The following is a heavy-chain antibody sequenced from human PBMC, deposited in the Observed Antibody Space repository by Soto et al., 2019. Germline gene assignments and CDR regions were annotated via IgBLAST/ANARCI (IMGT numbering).Heavy chain of an antibody. CDR2: ISAYNGNT. J-gene: IGHJ5*02. CDR3: ARGGDIVATRNWFDP. Sequence: QVQLVQSGAEVKKPGASVKVSCKASGYTFTSYGISWVLQARGQGLQWMGWISAYNGNTNYAQKLQGRVTMTTDTSTSTAYMELRSLRSDYTAVYYCARGGDIVATRNWFDPWGQGTLVTVSS. CDR1: GYTFTSYG. D-gene: IGHD5-12*01. V-gene: IGHV1-18*01.